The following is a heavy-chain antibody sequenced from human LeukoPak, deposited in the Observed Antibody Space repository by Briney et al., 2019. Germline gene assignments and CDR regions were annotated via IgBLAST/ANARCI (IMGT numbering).Heavy chain of an antibody. V-gene: IGHV3-30*18. CDR2: ISYDGSNK. J-gene: IGHJ3*02. D-gene: IGHD5-24*01. Sequence: PGGSLRLSCAASGFTFSSYGMHWVRQAPGKGLEWVAVISYDGSNKYYADSVKGRFTISRDNSKNTLYLQMNSLRAEDTAVYYCAKPLEMATIWDAFDIWGQGTMVTVSS. CDR3: AKPLEMATIWDAFDI. CDR1: GFTFSSYG.